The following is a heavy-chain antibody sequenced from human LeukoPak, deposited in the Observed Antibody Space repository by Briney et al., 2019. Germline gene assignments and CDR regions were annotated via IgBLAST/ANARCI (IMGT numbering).Heavy chain of an antibody. Sequence: SETLYLTCAVYGGSFSGYDWSWIRQPPGKGLEWIGEINDNGSTNYNPTLKSRVTISVDTSTNQFSLKLSSVTAADTAVYYCASRVKGRRWLQLQLLSAFDIWGQGTMVTVSS. D-gene: IGHD5-24*01. CDR3: ASRVKGRRWLQLQLLSAFDI. CDR1: GGSFSGYD. V-gene: IGHV4-34*01. CDR2: INDNGST. J-gene: IGHJ3*02.